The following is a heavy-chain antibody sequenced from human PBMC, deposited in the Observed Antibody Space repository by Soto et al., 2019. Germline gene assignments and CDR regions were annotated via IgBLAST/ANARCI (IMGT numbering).Heavy chain of an antibody. V-gene: IGHV4-4*02. D-gene: IGHD5-18*01. CDR1: GGSISSSNW. CDR2: IYHSGST. Sequence: QVQLQESGPGLVKPSGTLSLTCAVSGGSISSSNWWSWVRQPPGKGLEWIGEIYHSGSTNYNPSLMRRVTRSVDKSKNRLSLKRRSVTAADTAVYSCAGADGYSYGRDYWGQGTLVTVSS. J-gene: IGHJ4*02. CDR3: AGADGYSYGRDY.